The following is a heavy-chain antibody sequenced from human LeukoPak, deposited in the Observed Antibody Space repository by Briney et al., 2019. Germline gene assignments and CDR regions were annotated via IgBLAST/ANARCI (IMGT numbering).Heavy chain of an antibody. D-gene: IGHD3-22*01. Sequence: GESLKISCKGSGYIFTSYGISWVRQMPGKGLEWMGRIDPSDSYTNYSPSFQGHVTISADKSISTAYLQWSSLKASDTAMYYCGVTYYYDSSGYSDYWGQGTLVTVSS. CDR3: GVTYYYDSSGYSDY. CDR1: GYIFTSYG. J-gene: IGHJ4*02. CDR2: IDPSDSYT. V-gene: IGHV5-10-1*01.